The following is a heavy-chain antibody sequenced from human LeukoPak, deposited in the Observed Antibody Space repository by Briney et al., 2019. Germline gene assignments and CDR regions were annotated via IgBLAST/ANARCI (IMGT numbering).Heavy chain of an antibody. J-gene: IGHJ4*02. V-gene: IGHV1-8*01. Sequence: ASVNVSCKASGYTFTSYDINWVRQATGQGLEWMGWMNPNSGNTGYAQKFQGRVTMTRNTSISTAYMELSSLRSEDTAVYYCARGRVVVVAATDSPVDYWGQGTLVTVSS. CDR1: GYTFTSYD. CDR3: ARGRVVVVAATDSPVDY. D-gene: IGHD2-15*01. CDR2: MNPNSGNT.